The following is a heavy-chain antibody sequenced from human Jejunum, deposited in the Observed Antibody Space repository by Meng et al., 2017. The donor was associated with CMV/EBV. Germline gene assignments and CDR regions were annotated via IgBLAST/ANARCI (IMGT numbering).Heavy chain of an antibody. CDR3: ARGGGYDFDY. CDR1: GYTFTGYH. D-gene: IGHD5-12*01. CDR2: LNPKSGDT. Sequence: SFKASGYTFTGYHIHWVRQAPGQGLEWMGRLNPKSGDTDYAPKFQGRVTVARDTSITTAYMELNSLKSDDTAVYYCARGGGYDFDYWGQGSLVTVSS. V-gene: IGHV1-2*06. J-gene: IGHJ4*02.